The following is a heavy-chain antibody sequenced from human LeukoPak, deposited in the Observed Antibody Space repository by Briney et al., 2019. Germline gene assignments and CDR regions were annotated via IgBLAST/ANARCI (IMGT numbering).Heavy chain of an antibody. CDR3: ARGGWGTYDPGNLDL. CDR2: IYSGGST. J-gene: IGHJ1*01. Sequence: GGSLRLSCAASGFNVSRHYMNCVRQAPGKGLEWVSVIYSGGSTYYADSVKGRFTISRDISENTLYLQINSLRAEDTALYYCARGGWGTYDPGNLDLWGQGTLVTVSS. D-gene: IGHD6-19*01. V-gene: IGHV3-53*01. CDR1: GFNVSRHY.